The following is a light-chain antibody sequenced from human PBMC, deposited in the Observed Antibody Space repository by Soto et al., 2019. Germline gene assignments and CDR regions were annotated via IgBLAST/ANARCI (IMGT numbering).Light chain of an antibody. V-gene: IGKV3-20*01. Sequence: EIVLAQSPGTLSLSPGERATLSCRASQTISSRYLTWYQQKSGQVPRLLIYGASSRATGIPDRFSGSGSGTDFTLTISRLEPEDVAVYACHHSGNSHGTFGQGTKVEI. CDR1: QTISSRY. J-gene: IGKJ1*01. CDR3: HHSGNSHGT. CDR2: GAS.